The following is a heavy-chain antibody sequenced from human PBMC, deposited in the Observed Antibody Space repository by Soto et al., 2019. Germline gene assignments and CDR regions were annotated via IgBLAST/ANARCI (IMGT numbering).Heavy chain of an antibody. CDR1: GYTFTSYD. CDR2: MNPNSGNT. D-gene: IGHD3-22*01. V-gene: IGHV1-8*01. Sequence: QVQLVQSGAEVKKPGASVKVSCKASGYTFTSYDINWVRQATGQGLEWMGWMNPNSGNTGYAQKCQGRVTMTRNTSISTAYMELSSLRSEDTAVYHCASADYYDRSGYLLPCGYWGQGTLVTVSS. J-gene: IGHJ4*02. CDR3: ASADYYDRSGYLLPCGY.